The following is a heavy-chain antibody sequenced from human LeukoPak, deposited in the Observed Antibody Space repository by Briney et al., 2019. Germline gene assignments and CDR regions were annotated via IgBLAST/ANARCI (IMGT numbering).Heavy chain of an antibody. J-gene: IGHJ5*02. CDR3: ARRLYYYESSGYFLGWFDP. Sequence: GESLQISCKGSGSNFTDYWIGWVRPLPGKGLEWMGIIYPGDSDTRYSPSFQGQVTISVDKSLNTAYLQWTSLKASDSAMYYCARRLYYYESSGYFLGWFDPWGQGTLVTVSS. CDR2: IYPGDSDT. D-gene: IGHD3-22*01. V-gene: IGHV5-51*01. CDR1: GSNFTDYW.